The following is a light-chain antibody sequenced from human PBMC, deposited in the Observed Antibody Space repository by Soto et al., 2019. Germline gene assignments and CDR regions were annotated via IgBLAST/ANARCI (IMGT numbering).Light chain of an antibody. CDR3: PQYYSTPPG. CDR2: WAS. V-gene: IGKV4-1*01. CDR1: QSVLYSSNNKNY. J-gene: IGKJ3*01. Sequence: DIVMTQSPDSLAVSLGERATINCKSSQSVLYSSNNKNYLAWYQQKPGQPPKLLIYWASTRESGVPDRFSGSGSGTDFTLTISSLQAEDVAVYYCPQYYSTPPGFGPGTKVDIK.